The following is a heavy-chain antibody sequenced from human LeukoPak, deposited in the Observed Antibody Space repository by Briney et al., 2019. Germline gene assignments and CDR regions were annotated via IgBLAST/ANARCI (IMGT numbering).Heavy chain of an antibody. D-gene: IGHD5-12*01. CDR1: GYTFTSYD. CDR2: IIPRLSTS. J-gene: IGHJ3*02. Sequence: SVKVSCKASGYTFTSYDINWVRQAPGQGLEWMGRIIPRLSTSNYAQKFQGRVTITTDESTSTAYMELSSLRSEDTAVYYCARDPHSGYDRLFDAFDIWGQGTMVTVSS. CDR3: ARDPHSGYDRLFDAFDI. V-gene: IGHV1-69*11.